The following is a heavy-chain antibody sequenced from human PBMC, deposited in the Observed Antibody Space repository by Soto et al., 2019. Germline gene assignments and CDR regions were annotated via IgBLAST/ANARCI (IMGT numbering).Heavy chain of an antibody. CDR2: IYYSGST. J-gene: IGHJ4*02. CDR3: AARTIVGATNRYDY. V-gene: IGHV4-39*01. CDR1: GGSISSSSYY. D-gene: IGHD1-26*01. Sequence: PSETLSLTCTVSGGSISSSSYYWGWMRQPPGKGLEWIGSIYYSGSTYSNPSLRSRVTISVDTSKNHLSLKLTSVTAADTTVNYCAARTIVGATNRYDYWGQGTLVTVSS.